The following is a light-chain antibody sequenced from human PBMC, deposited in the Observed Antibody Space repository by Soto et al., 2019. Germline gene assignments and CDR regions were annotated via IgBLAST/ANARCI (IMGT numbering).Light chain of an antibody. V-gene: IGLV1-44*01. Sequence: QSVLTQPPSASGTPRQRVTISCSGSSSNIGSNTVNWYQQLPGTAPNLLIYSNNQRPSGVPDRFSGSKSGTSASLAISGLQSEDEADYYCAAWDDSLNGLVVFGGGTKLTVL. J-gene: IGLJ2*01. CDR3: AAWDDSLNGLVV. CDR1: SSNIGSNT. CDR2: SNN.